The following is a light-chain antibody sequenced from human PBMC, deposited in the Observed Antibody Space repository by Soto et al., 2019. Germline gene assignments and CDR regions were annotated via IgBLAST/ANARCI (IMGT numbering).Light chain of an antibody. CDR2: AAS. CDR1: QSIANY. Sequence: DIQMTQSPSSLSASVGDRVTITCRASQSIANYLNWYQQKPGTAPKLLIFAASSLQSGVPSRLSGSGSGTDFTLTISSLQPEDFATYYCQQSFCPPLTFGGGTKVDIK. J-gene: IGKJ4*01. V-gene: IGKV1-39*01. CDR3: QQSFCPPLT.